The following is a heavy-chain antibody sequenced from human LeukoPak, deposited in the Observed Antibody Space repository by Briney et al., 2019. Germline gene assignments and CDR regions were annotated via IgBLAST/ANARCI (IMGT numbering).Heavy chain of an antibody. Sequence: ASVKVSCKTSGYTFTNYYIHWVRRAPGQGLEWMGRIDPSGGSTSYAQKFQGRVTMTRDTSTSTVYMELSSLRSEDTAVYYCARPAPEDRYSSNWLYYFDFWGQGTLVTVSS. CDR3: ARPAPEDRYSSNWLYYFDF. CDR2: IDPSGGST. CDR1: GYTFTNYY. D-gene: IGHD6-13*01. J-gene: IGHJ4*02. V-gene: IGHV1-46*01.